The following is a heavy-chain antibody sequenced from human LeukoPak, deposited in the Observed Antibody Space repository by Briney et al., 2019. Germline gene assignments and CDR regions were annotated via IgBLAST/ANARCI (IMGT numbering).Heavy chain of an antibody. CDR3: ARLGEYSIWFDP. CDR1: GYTFISYD. Sequence: ASVKVSCKASGYTFISYDINWVRQATGQGLEWMGWMNPNSGNTGYAQKFQGRVTMTRSTSINTAYMELSSLTSDDTAVYYCARLGEYSIWFDPWGQGILVIVSS. D-gene: IGHD3-16*01. V-gene: IGHV1-8*01. J-gene: IGHJ5*02. CDR2: MNPNSGNT.